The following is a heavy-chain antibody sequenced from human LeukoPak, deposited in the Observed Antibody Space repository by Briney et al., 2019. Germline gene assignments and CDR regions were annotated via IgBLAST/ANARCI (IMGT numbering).Heavy chain of an antibody. D-gene: IGHD4-17*01. Sequence: GESLRLSCAVSGLTFSISGMHWVRQAPGKGLEWVTFIRDDGSGKHYADSVKGRFTVSRDHSKNTLYLQMNSLTLEDTAVYYCAKLVDYCEGRTCFTTYYYTDIWGKGTTVTVSS. CDR3: AKLVDYCEGRTCFTTYYYTDI. V-gene: IGHV3-30*02. J-gene: IGHJ6*03. CDR1: GLTFSISG. CDR2: IRDDGSGK.